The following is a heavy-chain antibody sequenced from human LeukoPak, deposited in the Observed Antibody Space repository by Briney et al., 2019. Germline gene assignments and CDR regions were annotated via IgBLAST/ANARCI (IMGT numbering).Heavy chain of an antibody. Sequence: AGGSLRLSCAASGFTFSSYAMSWVRQAPGKGLEWVSAISGSGGSTYYADSVKGRFTISRDNSKNTLYLQMNSLRAEDTAVYYCAKVAIAVAEEVQHHDYWGQGTLVTVSS. V-gene: IGHV3-23*01. J-gene: IGHJ4*02. D-gene: IGHD6-19*01. CDR2: ISGSGGST. CDR1: GFTFSSYA. CDR3: AKVAIAVAEEVQHHDY.